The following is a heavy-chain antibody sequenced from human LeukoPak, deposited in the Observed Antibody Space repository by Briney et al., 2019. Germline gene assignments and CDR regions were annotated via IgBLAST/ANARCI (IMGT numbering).Heavy chain of an antibody. D-gene: IGHD2-2*02. CDR3: VYTERGAWFDP. CDR2: IYYSGST. Sequence: SETLSLTCTVSGGSISSYYWSWIRQPPGKGLEWIGYIYYSGSTNYNPSLKSRVTISVDTSKNQFSLKLSSVTAADTAVYYCVYTERGAWFDPWGQGTLVTVSS. CDR1: GGSISSYY. J-gene: IGHJ5*02. V-gene: IGHV4-59*12.